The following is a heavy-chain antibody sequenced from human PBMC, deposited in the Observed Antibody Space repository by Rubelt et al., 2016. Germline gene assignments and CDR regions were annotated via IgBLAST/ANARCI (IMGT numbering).Heavy chain of an antibody. J-gene: IGHJ4*02. D-gene: IGHD3-3*01. V-gene: IGHV4-39*01. Sequence: QLQLQESGLGLVKPSETLSLTCTVSGGSISSSSYYWGWIRQPPGKGLEWIGSIYYSWSTYYNPSLKSRVTISVDTSKNQFSLKLSSVTAADTAVYYCARGRFLEWLPPDYWGQGTLVTVSS. CDR3: ARGRFLEWLPPDY. CDR1: GGSISSSSYY. CDR2: IYYSWST.